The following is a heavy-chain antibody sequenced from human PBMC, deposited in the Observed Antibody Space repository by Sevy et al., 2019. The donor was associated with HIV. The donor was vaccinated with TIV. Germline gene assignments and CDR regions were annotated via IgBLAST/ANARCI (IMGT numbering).Heavy chain of an antibody. D-gene: IGHD3-10*01. CDR1: GFTFSSYA. V-gene: IGHV3-23*01. CDR2: ISGSGGST. CDR3: AKAPSMVRGVIYDY. Sequence: GGSLRLFCAASGFTFSSYAMSWVRQAPGKGLEWVSAISGSGGSTYYADSVKGRFTISRDNSKNTLYLQMNSLRAEDTAVYYCAKAPSMVRGVIYDYWGQGTLVTVSS. J-gene: IGHJ4*02.